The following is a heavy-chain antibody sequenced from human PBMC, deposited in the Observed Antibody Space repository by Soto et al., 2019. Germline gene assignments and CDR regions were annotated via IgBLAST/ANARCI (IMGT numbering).Heavy chain of an antibody. J-gene: IGHJ4*02. V-gene: IGHV1-2*02. Sequence: ASVKVSCKAPGYIFTAHSMHWVRQAPGQGLEWVGWFNPNSGDTIYAQKFQGRVTLTRDTSISTAYMELYSLRSDDTAVYYCTREASAVISLDFWGQGTLVTVSS. CDR2: FNPNSGDT. CDR1: GYIFTAHS. CDR3: TREASAVISLDF. D-gene: IGHD6-19*01.